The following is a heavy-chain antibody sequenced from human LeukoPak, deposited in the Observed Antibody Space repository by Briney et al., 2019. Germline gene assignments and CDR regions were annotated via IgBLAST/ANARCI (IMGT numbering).Heavy chain of an antibody. Sequence: GGSLRLSCAASGFTFSSYEMNWVRQAPGKGLEWVSYISGSGRNIYYADSVKGRFTISRDNAKNSLCLQMSSLRAEDTAVYFCARENFVVYGDAFDIWGQGIMVTVSS. D-gene: IGHD5/OR15-5a*01. CDR2: ISGSGRNI. J-gene: IGHJ3*02. CDR1: GFTFSSYE. V-gene: IGHV3-48*03. CDR3: ARENFVVYGDAFDI.